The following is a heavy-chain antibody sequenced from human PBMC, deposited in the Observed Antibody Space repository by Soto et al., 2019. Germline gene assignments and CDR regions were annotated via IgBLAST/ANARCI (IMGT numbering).Heavy chain of an antibody. V-gene: IGHV4-59*01. J-gene: IGHJ5*02. D-gene: IGHD6-19*01. Sequence: ASETLSLTCTVSGGSISSYYWSWIRQPPGKGLEWIGYIYYSGSTNYNPSLKSRVTISVDTSKNQFSLKLSSVTAADTAVYYCARVGQWLVNWFDPWGQGTLVTVSS. CDR3: ARVGQWLVNWFDP. CDR2: IYYSGST. CDR1: GGSISSYY.